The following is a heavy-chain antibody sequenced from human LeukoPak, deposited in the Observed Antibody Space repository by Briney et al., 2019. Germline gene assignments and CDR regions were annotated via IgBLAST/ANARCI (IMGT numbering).Heavy chain of an antibody. CDR2: IYTSGST. J-gene: IGHJ5*02. Sequence: PSETLSLTCTVSDASVRGYYWSWIRQPAGKGLEWIGRIYTSGSTNYNPSLKSRVTISVDTSKNQFSLKLSSVTAADTAVYYCARDALLGSGSYYNSYNWFDPWGQGTLVTVSS. CDR1: DASVRGYY. V-gene: IGHV4-4*07. D-gene: IGHD3-10*01. CDR3: ARDALLGSGSYYNSYNWFDP.